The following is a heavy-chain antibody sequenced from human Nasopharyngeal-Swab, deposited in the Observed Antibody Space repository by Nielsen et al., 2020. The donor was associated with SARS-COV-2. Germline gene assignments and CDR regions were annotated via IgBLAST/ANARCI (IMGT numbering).Heavy chain of an antibody. CDR1: GFSFGTSW. CDR3: SRDPFGAMVDYFDY. V-gene: IGHV3-7*01. CDR2: IRQDGSER. D-gene: IGHD5-18*01. J-gene: IGHJ4*02. Sequence: GGSLRLSCEASGFSFGTSWMSWVRQAPGKGLEWVANIRQDGSERHYVDSVKGRFSISRDNAKNSLYLQMNSLRAEDTAVYYCSRDPFGAMVDYFDYWGQGTLVTVSS.